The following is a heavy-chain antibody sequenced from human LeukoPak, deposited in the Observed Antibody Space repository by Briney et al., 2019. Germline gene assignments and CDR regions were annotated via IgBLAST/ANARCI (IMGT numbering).Heavy chain of an antibody. CDR3: ARDRGTGYNTFDY. V-gene: IGHV3-74*01. Sequence: GGSLRLSCAAPGFTFSSYWMHWVRQAPGKGLVWVSRINGDGSSTSYADSVKGRFTISRDNAKNTLYLQMNSLRAEDTAVYYCARDRGTGYNTFDYWGQGTLVTVSS. J-gene: IGHJ4*02. CDR1: GFTFSSYW. D-gene: IGHD5-24*01. CDR2: INGDGSST.